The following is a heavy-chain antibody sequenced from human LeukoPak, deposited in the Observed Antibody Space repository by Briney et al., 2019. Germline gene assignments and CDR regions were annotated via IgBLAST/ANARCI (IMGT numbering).Heavy chain of an antibody. CDR3: AKDGYYGSGSYYFC. Sequence: PGGSLRLSCAASGFTFSDYYMSWIRQAPGEGLQWVSFISGSGTIIYHADSVKGRFTISRDNAKNSLYLQMDSLRVEDTAVYYCAKDGYYGSGSYYFCWGQGTLVTVSS. V-gene: IGHV3-11*01. CDR2: ISGSGTII. D-gene: IGHD3-10*01. CDR1: GFTFSDYY. J-gene: IGHJ4*02.